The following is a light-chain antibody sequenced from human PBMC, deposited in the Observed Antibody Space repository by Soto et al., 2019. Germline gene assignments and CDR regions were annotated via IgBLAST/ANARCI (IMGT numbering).Light chain of an antibody. CDR3: GSWDDSLSDVV. CDR1: DSNLGSNY. CDR2: RNT. J-gene: IGLJ2*01. V-gene: IGLV1-47*01. Sequence: QSVLTQPPSASGAPGQRVTISCSGSDSNLGSNYVYWYQVLPGTAPRLLIFRNTQRPSGVPGRFSGSKSVTSASLAISGLRSEDVDDYYCGSWDDSLSDVVFGGGTKLTVL.